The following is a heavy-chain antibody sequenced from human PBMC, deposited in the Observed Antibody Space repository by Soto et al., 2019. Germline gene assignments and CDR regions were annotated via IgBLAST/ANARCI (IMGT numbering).Heavy chain of an antibody. CDR1: GGTFSSYT. V-gene: IGHV1-69*02. CDR3: ASFSNPNWFDP. D-gene: IGHD4-4*01. J-gene: IGHJ5*02. Sequence: ASVKVSCKASGGTFSSYTISWVRQAPGQGLEWMGRIIPILGIANYAQKFQGRVTITADKSTSTAYMELSSLRSEDTAVYYCASFSNPNWFDPWGQGTLVTVSS. CDR2: IIPILGIA.